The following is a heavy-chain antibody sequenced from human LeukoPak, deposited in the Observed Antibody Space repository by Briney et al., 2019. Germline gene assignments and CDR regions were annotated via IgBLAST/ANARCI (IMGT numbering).Heavy chain of an antibody. CDR2: IYSGGST. CDR1: GFTVSGNY. J-gene: IGHJ4*02. Sequence: GGSLRLSCAASGFTVSGNYMTWVRQAPGKGLECVSVIYSGGSTYYADSVEGRFTISRDNSKNTLYLHMNSLRAEDTAVYYCAGCRWNYHYFEHWGQGTPVTVSS. D-gene: IGHD1-7*01. CDR3: AGCRWNYHYFEH. V-gene: IGHV3-66*01.